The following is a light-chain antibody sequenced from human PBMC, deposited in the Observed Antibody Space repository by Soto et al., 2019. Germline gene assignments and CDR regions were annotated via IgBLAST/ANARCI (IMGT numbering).Light chain of an antibody. Sequence: DIQMTQAPSTLSASIGDRVIITCRASQSISHSLAWYQQKPGKAPKLLISDASILESGVPSRFSGSTSGTEITLTISSLQPDDFATYYCQQYHTYRTFGQGTKVDIK. CDR1: QSISHS. CDR2: DAS. J-gene: IGKJ1*01. V-gene: IGKV1-5*01. CDR3: QQYHTYRT.